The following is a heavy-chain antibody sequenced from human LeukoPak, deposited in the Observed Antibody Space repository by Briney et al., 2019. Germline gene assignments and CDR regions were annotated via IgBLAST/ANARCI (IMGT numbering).Heavy chain of an antibody. CDR1: GFTLSTYW. J-gene: IGHJ4*02. Sequence: GGSLRLSCEASGFTLSTYWMNWVRQVPGKGLDWVANINPDGSGKRYVDSVKGRFTIARGNADNSLSLQMNSLRAEDTAVYYCASWGAGGNSWGQGTLVTVSS. D-gene: IGHD3-16*01. CDR3: ASWGAGGNS. CDR2: INPDGSGK. V-gene: IGHV3-7*01.